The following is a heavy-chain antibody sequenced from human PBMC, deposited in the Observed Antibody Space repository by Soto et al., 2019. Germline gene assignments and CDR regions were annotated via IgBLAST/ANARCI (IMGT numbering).Heavy chain of an antibody. D-gene: IGHD3-3*02. CDR3: ARNLDMFGFGHGGDYLDY. J-gene: IGHJ4*02. V-gene: IGHV3-23*01. Sequence: PGGSLRLSCAASGFPFSSHAMNWVRQAPGKGLEWVSAISGSGGSTWYTDSVKGRFTISRDNSRNTLYLQINSLRAEDTAIYYCARNLDMFGFGHGGDYLDYWGQGTLVTVSS. CDR1: GFPFSSHA. CDR2: ISGSGGST.